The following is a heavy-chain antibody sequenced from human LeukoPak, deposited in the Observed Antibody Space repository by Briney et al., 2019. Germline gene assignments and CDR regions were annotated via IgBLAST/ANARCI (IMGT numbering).Heavy chain of an antibody. CDR3: ARDLIKMATIGYYYYYGMDV. CDR1: GFTFSSYW. V-gene: IGHV3-7*01. CDR2: IKQDGSEK. J-gene: IGHJ6*02. Sequence: GGSLRLSCAASGFTFSSYWMGWVRQAPGKGLEWVANIKQDGSEKYYVDSVKGRFTISRDNAKNSLYLQMNSLRAEDTAVYYCARDLIKMATIGYYYYYGMDVWGQGTTVTVSS. D-gene: IGHD5-24*01.